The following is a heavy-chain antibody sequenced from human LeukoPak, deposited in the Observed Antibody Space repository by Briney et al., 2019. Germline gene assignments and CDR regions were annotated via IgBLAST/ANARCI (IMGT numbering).Heavy chain of an antibody. J-gene: IGHJ4*02. D-gene: IGHD3-22*01. CDR2: IIPILGIA. CDR1: GGTFSSYT. CDR3: ARSSMGAYYDSSGYYYFDY. V-gene: IGHV1-69*02. Sequence: SVKVSCKAAGGTFSSYTISWVRQAPGQGLEWMGRIIPILGIANYAQKFQGRVTITADKSTSTAYMELSSLRSEDTAVYYCARSSMGAYYDSSGYYYFDYWGQGTLVTVSS.